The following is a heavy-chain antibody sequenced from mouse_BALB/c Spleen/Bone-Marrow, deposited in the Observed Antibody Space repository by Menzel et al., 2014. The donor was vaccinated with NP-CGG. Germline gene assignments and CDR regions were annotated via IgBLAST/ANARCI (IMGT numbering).Heavy chain of an antibody. CDR1: GFTFTDYY. Sequence: VQLKESGGGLVQPGGSLRLSCATSGFTFTDYYMSWVRQPPGKALEWLSFIRNKANGYTTEYSASVKGRFTISRDNSQSILYLQMNTLRAEDSATYYCARDYGNYVRFAYWGQGTLVTVSA. J-gene: IGHJ3*01. D-gene: IGHD2-1*01. CDR3: ARDYGNYVRFAY. V-gene: IGHV7-3*02. CDR2: IRNKANGYTT.